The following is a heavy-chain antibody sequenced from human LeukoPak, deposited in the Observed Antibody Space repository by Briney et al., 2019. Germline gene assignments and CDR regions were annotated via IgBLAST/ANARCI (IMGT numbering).Heavy chain of an antibody. V-gene: IGHV4-30-4*08. D-gene: IGHD7-27*01. CDR1: GGSISSGDYY. Sequence: PSQTLPLTCTVSGGSISSGDYYWSWIRQPPGKGLEWIGYIYYSGSTYYNPSLKSRVTISVDTSKNQFSLKLSSVTAADTAVYYCARGTGSLGYNWFDPWGQGTLVTVSS. J-gene: IGHJ5*02. CDR3: ARGTGSLGYNWFDP. CDR2: IYYSGST.